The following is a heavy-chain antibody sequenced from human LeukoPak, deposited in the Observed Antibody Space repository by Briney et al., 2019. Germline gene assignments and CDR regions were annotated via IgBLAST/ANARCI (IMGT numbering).Heavy chain of an antibody. V-gene: IGHV3-66*01. Sequence: GGSLRLSCAASGFTFSSYDMSWVRQAPGKGLEWVSVIYSGGSTYYADSVKGRFTISRDNSKNTLYLQMNSLRAEDTAVYYCARNLYYYDSSGYYYYWGQGTLVTVSS. D-gene: IGHD3-22*01. CDR2: IYSGGST. CDR3: ARNLYYYDSSGYYYY. J-gene: IGHJ4*02. CDR1: GFTFSSYD.